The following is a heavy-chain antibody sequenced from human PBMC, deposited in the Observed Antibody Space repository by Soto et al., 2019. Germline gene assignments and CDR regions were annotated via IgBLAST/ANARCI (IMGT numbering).Heavy chain of an antibody. CDR2: IYSGGDT. D-gene: IGHD3-22*01. CDR3: ARGLLLLAYLDY. Sequence: EVQLVEAGGGLIQPGGSLRLSCAASGFTVSNNYMTWVRQAPGKGLEWVAIIYSGGDTYHADSVKGRLTVSRDNSKNTLYLQMNNLRVEDTAVYYCARGLLLLAYLDYWGQGTLVTVAS. V-gene: IGHV3-53*01. CDR1: GFTVSNNY. J-gene: IGHJ4*02.